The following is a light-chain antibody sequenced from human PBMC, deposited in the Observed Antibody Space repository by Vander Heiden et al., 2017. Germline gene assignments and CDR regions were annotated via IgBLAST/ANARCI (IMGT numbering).Light chain of an antibody. J-gene: IGLJ1*01. CDR3: CSYAGSYTYV. CDR1: SSDVGSYNL. Sequence: QSTLTQPASVSGSLGQSITISCTGTSSDVGSYNLVSWYQQHPGKAPKLMIYEVSKWPSGVSNRFSGSKSGNTASLTISGLQAEDVADYYCCSYAGSYTYVFGPGTKVTVL. CDR2: EVS. V-gene: IGLV2-23*02.